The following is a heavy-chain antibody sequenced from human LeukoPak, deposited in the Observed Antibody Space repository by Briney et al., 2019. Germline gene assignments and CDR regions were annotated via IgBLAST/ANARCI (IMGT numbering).Heavy chain of an antibody. D-gene: IGHD3-22*01. CDR3: ARNDYYDSSGYPY. V-gene: IGHV1-69*04. CDR2: IIPILGIA. J-gene: IGHJ4*02. CDR1: GYTFTSYG. Sequence: SVKVSCKASGYTFTSYGISWVRQAPGQGLEWMGRIIPILGIANYAQKFQGRVTITADKSTSTAYMELSSLRSEDTAVYYCARNDYYDSSGYPYWGQGTLVTVSS.